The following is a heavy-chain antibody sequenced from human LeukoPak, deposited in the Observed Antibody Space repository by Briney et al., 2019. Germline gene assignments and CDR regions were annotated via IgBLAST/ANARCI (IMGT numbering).Heavy chain of an antibody. Sequence: GGSLRLSCAASGFTFSTYIMNWVRQAPGKGLEWVSSISGSSAHIYYAGSVKGRFTISRDNAKNSLYLQMNSLRAEDTAVYYCAELGITMIGGVWGKGTTVTISS. CDR1: GFTFSTYI. V-gene: IGHV3-21*06. CDR3: AELGITMIGGV. CDR2: ISGSSAHI. J-gene: IGHJ6*04. D-gene: IGHD3-10*02.